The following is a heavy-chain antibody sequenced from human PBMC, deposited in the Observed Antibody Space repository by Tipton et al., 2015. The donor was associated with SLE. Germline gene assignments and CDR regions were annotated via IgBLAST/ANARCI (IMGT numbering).Heavy chain of an antibody. D-gene: IGHD1-1*01. V-gene: IGHV4-34*12. CDR1: GESFNGYF. CDR3: AGVAPTEVFDY. Sequence: LRLSCAVSGESFNGYFWTWIRQPPGKGLEWIAEIIHSGVTNYNPSLRSRVTISVDMSKNQVSLKLSSVTAADTAVYYCAGVAPTEVFDYWGQGTLVTVSS. J-gene: IGHJ4*02. CDR2: IIHSGVT.